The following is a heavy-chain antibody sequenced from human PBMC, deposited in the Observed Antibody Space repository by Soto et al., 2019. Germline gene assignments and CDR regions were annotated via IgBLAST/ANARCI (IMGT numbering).Heavy chain of an antibody. CDR2: IRVSSDKT. D-gene: IGHD2-15*01. CDR3: TWWEVYADV. Sequence: ELQLSESGGGLVQPGGSLRLSCVGTGYRFITDATTWVRQAPGKGLEWILGIRVSSDKTFYLDSVRGRFTISRDIAKNTLSLQMNSLRDEDTAVYYSTWWEVYADVCGQVTTVIVSS. J-gene: IGHJ6*02. CDR1: GYRFITDA. V-gene: IGHV3-23*01.